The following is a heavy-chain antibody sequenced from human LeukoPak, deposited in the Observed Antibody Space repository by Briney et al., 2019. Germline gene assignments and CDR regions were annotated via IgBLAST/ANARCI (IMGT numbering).Heavy chain of an antibody. J-gene: IGHJ4*02. CDR2: ISYDGSNK. CDR1: GFTFSSYA. D-gene: IGHD3-10*01. Sequence: GSLRLSCAASGFTFSSYAMHWVRQAPGKGLEGVAVISYDGSNKYYADSVKGRFTISRDNSKNTLYLQMNSLRAEDTAVYYCARDHRGVRDYFDYWGQGTLVTVSS. CDR3: ARDHRGVRDYFDY. V-gene: IGHV3-30-3*01.